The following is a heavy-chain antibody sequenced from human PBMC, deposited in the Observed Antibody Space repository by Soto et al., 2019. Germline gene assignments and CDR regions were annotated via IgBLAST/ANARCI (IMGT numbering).Heavy chain of an antibody. CDR2: ISAYNGDT. D-gene: IGHD3-22*01. CDR1: GYTFTNHG. Sequence: QVHLVQSGAEVKKPGASVKVSCKASGYTFTNHGISWVRQAPGQGLEWVGWISAYNGDTKYAQKLQGRVTMTTDTSTSTAYMELRSPRSDDPAVYYCARDHSNSSGYHQFFDYWGQGTLVTVSS. V-gene: IGHV1-18*01. J-gene: IGHJ4*02. CDR3: ARDHSNSSGYHQFFDY.